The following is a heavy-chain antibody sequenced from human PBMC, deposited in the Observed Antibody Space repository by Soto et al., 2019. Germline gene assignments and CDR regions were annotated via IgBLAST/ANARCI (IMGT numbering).Heavy chain of an antibody. CDR2: ISAYNGNT. CDR1: GYTFTSYG. CDR3: ARDSIPAGVADYYYYGMDV. J-gene: IGHJ6*02. Sequence: QVQLVQSGAEVKKPGASVKVSCKASGYTFTSYGISWVRQAPGQGLEWMGWISAYNGNTNYAQKLQGRVTMTTDTSTSTAYMELRSLRSDDTAVYYCARDSIPAGVADYYYYGMDVWGQGTTVTVSS. D-gene: IGHD6-19*01. V-gene: IGHV1-18*01.